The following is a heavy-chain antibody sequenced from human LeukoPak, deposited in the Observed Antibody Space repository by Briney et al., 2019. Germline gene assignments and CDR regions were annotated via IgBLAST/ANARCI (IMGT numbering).Heavy chain of an antibody. CDR2: IYYSGST. V-gene: IGHV4-39*07. D-gene: IGHD2-15*01. J-gene: IGHJ4*02. CDR3: ARESEVVVVAATTNTSADY. CDR1: GGSISSSSYY. Sequence: RTSETLSLTCTVSGGSISSSSYYWGWIRQPPGKGLEWIGSIYYSGSTYYNPSLKSRVTISVDTSKNQFSLKLSSVTAADTAVYYCARESEVVVVAATTNTSADYWGQGTLVTVSS.